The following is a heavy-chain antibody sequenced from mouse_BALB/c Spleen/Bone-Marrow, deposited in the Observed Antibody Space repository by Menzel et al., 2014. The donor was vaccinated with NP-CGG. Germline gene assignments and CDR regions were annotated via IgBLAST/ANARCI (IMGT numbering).Heavy chain of an antibody. D-gene: IGHD1-1*01. V-gene: IGHV5-6-3*01. CDR2: INSNGGST. CDR3: GSDYFGSSDY. CDR1: GFTFSSYG. Sequence: DVMLVESGGGLVQPGGSLKLSCAASGFTFSSYGMSWVRQTPDKRLELVATINSNGGSTYYPDSVKGRSTFPRDNAKNTLFLQMSSMESEDSAMYCCGSDYFGSSDYLGQGTTLTVSS. J-gene: IGHJ2*01.